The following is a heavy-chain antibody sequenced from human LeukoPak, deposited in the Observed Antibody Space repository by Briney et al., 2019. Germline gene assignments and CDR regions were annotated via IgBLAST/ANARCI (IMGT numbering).Heavy chain of an antibody. V-gene: IGHV1-46*01. CDR1: GGTFTSYY. CDR2: INPSGGST. J-gene: IGHJ5*02. Sequence: ASVKVSCKASGGTFTSYYMHWVRQAPGQGLEWMGIINPSGGSTSYAQKFQGRVTMTRDTSTSTVYMELSSLRSEDTAVYYCARETIAAAGPGGWFDPWGQGTLVTVSS. CDR3: ARETIAAAGPGGWFDP. D-gene: IGHD6-13*01.